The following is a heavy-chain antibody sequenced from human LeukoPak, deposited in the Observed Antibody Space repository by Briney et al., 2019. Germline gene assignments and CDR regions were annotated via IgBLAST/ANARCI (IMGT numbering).Heavy chain of an antibody. J-gene: IGHJ5*02. D-gene: IGHD2-15*01. CDR1: GYTFTSYD. Sequence: SVKVSCKASGYTFTSYDINWVRQATGQGLEWMGWINPNSGGTNSVRKFQGRVTMTRDTSISTVYMELSRLISDDTAVYFCARGSCSGGTCYSSSGDWLDPWGQGTLVTVSS. CDR3: ARGSCSGGTCYSSSGDWLDP. CDR2: INPNSGGT. V-gene: IGHV1-2*02.